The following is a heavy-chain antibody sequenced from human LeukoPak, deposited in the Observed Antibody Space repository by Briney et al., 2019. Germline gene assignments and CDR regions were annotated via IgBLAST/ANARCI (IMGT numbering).Heavy chain of an antibody. J-gene: IGHJ4*02. V-gene: IGHV3-73*01. CDR3: NTDPSFFVIPQ. D-gene: IGHD3-16*02. CDR2: IRSKANSYAT. Sequence: PGGSLRLSCAASGFTFSGSAMHWVRQASGKGLEWVGRIRSKANSYATAYAASVKGRFTISRDDSKNTAYLQMNSLKTEDTAVYYCNTDPSFFVIPQWGQGTLVTVSS. CDR1: GFTFSGSA.